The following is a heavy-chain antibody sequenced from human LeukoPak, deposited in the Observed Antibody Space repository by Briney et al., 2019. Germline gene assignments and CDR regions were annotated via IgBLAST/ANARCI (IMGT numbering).Heavy chain of an antibody. Sequence: SETLSLTCTVSGGSISSGGYYWSWIRQHPGKGLEWIGYIYYSGSTYYNPSLKSRVTISVDTSKNQFSLKLSSVTAADTAVYYCARPGYSYGLDYWGQGTLVTVSS. CDR3: ARPGYSYGLDY. CDR1: GGSISSGGYY. V-gene: IGHV4-31*03. J-gene: IGHJ4*02. D-gene: IGHD5-18*01. CDR2: IYYSGST.